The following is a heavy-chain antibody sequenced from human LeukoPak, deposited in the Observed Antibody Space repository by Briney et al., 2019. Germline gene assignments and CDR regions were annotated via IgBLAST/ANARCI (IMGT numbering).Heavy chain of an antibody. CDR2: IDAVNGKT. V-gene: IGHV1-3*01. CDR3: ARSYYDLLTGYFEGNAFDI. D-gene: IGHD3-9*01. J-gene: IGHJ3*02. Sequence: PSVKVYCKASRHMFSIYPMPWVHQTPAHRLKYITWIDAVNGKTKYSQKLQGRVTITRDTSASTAYMELSSLRSEDTAVYYCARSYYDLLTGYFEGNAFDIWGQGTMVTVSS. CDR1: RHMFSIYP.